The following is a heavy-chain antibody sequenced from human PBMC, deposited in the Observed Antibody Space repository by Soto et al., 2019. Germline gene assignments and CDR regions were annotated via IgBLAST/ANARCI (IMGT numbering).Heavy chain of an antibody. J-gene: IGHJ4*02. CDR2: IKEDGSEI. D-gene: IGHD3-16*01. V-gene: IGHV3-7*04. Sequence: GGSLRLSCAASGFTFSSSWMSWVRQAPGKGLEWVANIKEDGSEIHYVDSVKGRFTISRDNAKNCLYLQMSSLRVEDTGVYYCAGDAWGQAHSRGQEPPFTVSS. CDR3: AGDAWGQAHS. CDR1: GFTFSSSW.